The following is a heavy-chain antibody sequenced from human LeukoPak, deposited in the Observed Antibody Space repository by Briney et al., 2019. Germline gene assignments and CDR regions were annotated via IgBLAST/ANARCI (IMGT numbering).Heavy chain of an antibody. Sequence: GGSLRLSCVASGFTFSSYAMSWVRQAPGKGLEWVSAISGSGGSTYYADSVKGRFTISRDNSKNTLYLQTNSLRAEDTAVYYCAKGLEIVVVITTMFDPWGQGTLATVSS. CDR3: AKGLEIVVVITTMFDP. V-gene: IGHV3-23*01. CDR2: ISGSGGST. D-gene: IGHD3-22*01. J-gene: IGHJ5*02. CDR1: GFTFSSYA.